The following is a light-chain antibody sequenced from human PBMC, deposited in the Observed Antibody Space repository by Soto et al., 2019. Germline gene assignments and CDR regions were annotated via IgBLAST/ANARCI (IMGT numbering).Light chain of an antibody. CDR2: DVS. Sequence: QSALTQPASVSGSPGQSITITCNGSNTDVGHDEFVSWYQQHPGKAPKLIIYDVSRRPSGVSDRFSGSKSGNTASLTISGLQAEDEADYYCGSYTSDKTWVFGGGTQLTV. J-gene: IGLJ3*02. V-gene: IGLV2-14*03. CDR1: NTDVGHDEF. CDR3: GSYTSDKTWV.